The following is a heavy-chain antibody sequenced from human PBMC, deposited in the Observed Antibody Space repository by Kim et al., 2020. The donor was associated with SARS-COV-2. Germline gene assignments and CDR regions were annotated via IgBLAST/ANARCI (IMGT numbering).Heavy chain of an antibody. Sequence: SVNGRFTITRDNAKNPLYLKMNSLRDEDTAVYYCANTPTAYGDYGDGMDGWGQGTTVTVSS. D-gene: IGHD4-17*01. J-gene: IGHJ6*02. CDR3: ANTPTAYGDYGDGMDG. V-gene: IGHV3-11*06.